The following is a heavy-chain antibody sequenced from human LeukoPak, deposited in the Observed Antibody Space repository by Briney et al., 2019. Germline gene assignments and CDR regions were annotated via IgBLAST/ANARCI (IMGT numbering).Heavy chain of an antibody. D-gene: IGHD2-2*02. V-gene: IGHV4-4*09. CDR2: IYTSGST. CDR1: GGSISSYY. Sequence: SETLSLTCTVSGGSISSYYWSWIRQPPGKGLEWIGYIYTSGSTNYNPSLKSRVTISVDTSKNQFSLRLSSVTAADTAVYYCARSLYGTDFDYWGQGTLVTVSS. CDR3: ARSLYGTDFDY. J-gene: IGHJ4*02.